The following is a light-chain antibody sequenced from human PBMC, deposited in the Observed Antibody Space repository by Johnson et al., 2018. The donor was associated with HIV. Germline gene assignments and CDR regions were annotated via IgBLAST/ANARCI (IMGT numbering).Light chain of an antibody. CDR1: SSNIGNNY. CDR3: GTWDSSLSALYS. CDR2: ENN. J-gene: IGLJ1*01. V-gene: IGLV1-51*02. Sequence: QSVLTQPPSVSAAPGQKVTISCSGSSSNIGNNYVSWYQQLPGTAPKLLIYENNKRPSGIPYRFSGSKSGTSATLGITGLQTGDEADYYCGTWDSSLSALYSVGTGTQVTDL.